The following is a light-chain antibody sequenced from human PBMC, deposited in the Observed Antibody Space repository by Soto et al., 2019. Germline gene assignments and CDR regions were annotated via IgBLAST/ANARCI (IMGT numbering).Light chain of an antibody. CDR2: ATS. CDR3: QQTYHAPRA. V-gene: IGKV1-39*01. CDR1: QTISNY. Sequence: DIPMTQSPSSLSASVGDRVTIMCRASQTISNYLNWYQQKPGQAPKLLISATSSLQGGVPSRFSGSRSGTNFTLTISSLQPEDFATYYCQQTYHAPRAFGQGTKVETK. J-gene: IGKJ1*01.